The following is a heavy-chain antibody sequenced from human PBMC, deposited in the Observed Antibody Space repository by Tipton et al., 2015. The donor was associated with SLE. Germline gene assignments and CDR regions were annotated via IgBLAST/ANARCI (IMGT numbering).Heavy chain of an antibody. CDR2: VYSSGST. D-gene: IGHD3-16*01. CDR3: ASWGFDT. Sequence: GLVKPSETLSLSCDVSGYSISSGYYWSWIRQPAGKGLEWIGRVYSSGSTIYNPSIKSRITLSLDTSKNQFYLRVNSVTAADTAVYYCASWGFDTWGQGTMVTVSS. J-gene: IGHJ3*02. V-gene: IGHV4-38-2*01. CDR1: GYSISSGYY.